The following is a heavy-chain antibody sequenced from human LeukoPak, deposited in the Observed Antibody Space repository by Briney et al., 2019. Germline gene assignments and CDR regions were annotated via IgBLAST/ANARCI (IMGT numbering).Heavy chain of an antibody. CDR1: GLTFSSYA. V-gene: IGHV3-30-3*01. Sequence: GRSLRLSCAASGLTFSSYAMHWVRQAPGKGLEWVAAISYDGSNKYYADSVKGRFTISRDNSKYTLYLQMNSLRAEDTAVYYCARDRSSLYSSSWYVNWFDPWGQGTLVTVSS. CDR2: ISYDGSNK. J-gene: IGHJ5*02. D-gene: IGHD6-13*01. CDR3: ARDRSSLYSSSWYVNWFDP.